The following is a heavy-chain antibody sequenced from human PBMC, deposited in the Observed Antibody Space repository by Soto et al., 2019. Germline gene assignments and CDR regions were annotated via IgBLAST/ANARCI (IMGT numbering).Heavy chain of an antibody. J-gene: IGHJ4*02. Sequence: GSLRLSCAASGFTFSSYGMHWVRQAPGKGLEWVAVIWYDGSNKYYADSVKGRFTISRDNSKNTLYLQMNSLRVEDTAVYYCARGSIPGSSWGRGYYFDYWGQGTLVTVSS. CDR2: IWYDGSNK. D-gene: IGHD6-13*01. V-gene: IGHV3-33*01. CDR1: GFTFSSYG. CDR3: ARGSIPGSSWGRGYYFDY.